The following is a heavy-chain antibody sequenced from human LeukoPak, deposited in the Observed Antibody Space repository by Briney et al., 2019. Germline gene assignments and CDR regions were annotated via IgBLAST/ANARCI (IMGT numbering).Heavy chain of an antibody. J-gene: IGHJ3*02. CDR2: IIPIFGTA. V-gene: IGHV1-69*13. D-gene: IGHD3-22*01. CDR1: GYTFTSYA. Sequence: ASVKVSCKASGYTFTSYAISWVRQAPGQGLEWMGGIIPIFGTANYAQKFQGRVTITADESTSTAYMELSSLRSEDTAVYYCARGEGGVVTDAFDIWGQGTMVTVSS. CDR3: ARGEGGVVTDAFDI.